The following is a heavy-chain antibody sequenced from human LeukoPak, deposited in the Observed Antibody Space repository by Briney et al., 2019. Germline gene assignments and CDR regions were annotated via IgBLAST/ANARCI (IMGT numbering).Heavy chain of an antibody. J-gene: IGHJ4*02. D-gene: IGHD5-24*01. CDR1: GGTFSSYA. CDR2: IIPILGIA. Sequence: ASVKVSCKASGGTFSSYAISWVRQAPGQGLEWMGRIIPILGIANYAQKFQGRVTITADKSTSTAYMELSSLRSEDTAVYYCAIRDGYNWGFFDYWGQGTLVTVSS. V-gene: IGHV1-69*04. CDR3: AIRDGYNWGFFDY.